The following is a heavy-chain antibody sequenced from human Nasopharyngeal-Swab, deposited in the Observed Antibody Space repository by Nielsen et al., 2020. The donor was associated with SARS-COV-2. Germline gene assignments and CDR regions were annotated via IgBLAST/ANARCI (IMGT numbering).Heavy chain of an antibody. D-gene: IGHD3-10*01. CDR2: INHSGST. CDR3: ARGPQRHHGSGSYYKRTTYYMDV. J-gene: IGHJ6*03. Sequence: WIRQPPGKGLEWIGEINHSGSTNYNPSLKSRVTISVDTSKNQFSLKLSSVTAADTAVYYCARGPQRHHGSGSYYKRTTYYMDVWGKGTTVTVSS. V-gene: IGHV4-34*01.